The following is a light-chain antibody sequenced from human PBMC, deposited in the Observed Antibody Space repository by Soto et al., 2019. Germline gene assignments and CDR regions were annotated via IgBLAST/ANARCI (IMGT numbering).Light chain of an antibody. CDR2: KAS. J-gene: IGKJ1*01. Sequence: DIQMTQSPSTLSASVGDRVTITCRASQSISSWLAWYQQKPGKAPKLLIYKASSLESGVPSRFSGSGSGTEFTLTISSLQPDDVATYYCQKYNSDPWTFGQGTKVEIK. V-gene: IGKV1-5*03. CDR1: QSISSW. CDR3: QKYNSDPWT.